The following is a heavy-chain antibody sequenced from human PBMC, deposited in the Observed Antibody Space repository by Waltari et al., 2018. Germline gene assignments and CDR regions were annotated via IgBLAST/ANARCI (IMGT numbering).Heavy chain of an antibody. CDR3: ASTRIPLEQLGPRDYYYYYYMDV. CDR1: GGSISSHY. J-gene: IGHJ6*03. D-gene: IGHD6-13*01. V-gene: IGHV4-59*11. Sequence: QVQLQESGPGLVKPSETLSLTCTVSGGSISSHYWSWIRQPPGKGLEWIGYIYYSGSTNYNPSLKSRVTISVDTSKNQFSLKLSSVTAADTAVYYCASTRIPLEQLGPRDYYYYYYMDVWGKGTTVTVSS. CDR2: IYYSGST.